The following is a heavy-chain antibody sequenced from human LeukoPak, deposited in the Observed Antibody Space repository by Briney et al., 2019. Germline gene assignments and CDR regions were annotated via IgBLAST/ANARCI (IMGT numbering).Heavy chain of an antibody. Sequence: PGGSLRLSCAASGFTFSSYAMHWVRQAPGKGLEYVAAISSNGGSTYYANSVKGRFTISRDNSKNTLYLQMGSLRDEDMAVYFCARGGANTGQPYFQDWGQGTLVTVSS. V-gene: IGHV3-64*01. D-gene: IGHD5-18*01. J-gene: IGHJ1*01. CDR3: ARGGANTGQPYFQD. CDR1: GFTFSSYA. CDR2: ISSNGGST.